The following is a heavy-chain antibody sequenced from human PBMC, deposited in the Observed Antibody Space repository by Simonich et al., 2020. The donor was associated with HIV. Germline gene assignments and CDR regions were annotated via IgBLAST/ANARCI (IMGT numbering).Heavy chain of an antibody. J-gene: IGHJ3*02. Sequence: QVQLQQWGAGLLKPSETLSLTCAVSVGSFSGYYWCWIRQPPGKGREWFGEINHSGSTNYNPSLKSRGTISVDTSKNQFSLKLSSGTAADTAVYYCATTINYEDAFDIWGQGTMVTVSS. CDR2: INHSGST. CDR1: VGSFSGYY. CDR3: ATTINYEDAFDI. D-gene: IGHD4-4*01. V-gene: IGHV4-34*01.